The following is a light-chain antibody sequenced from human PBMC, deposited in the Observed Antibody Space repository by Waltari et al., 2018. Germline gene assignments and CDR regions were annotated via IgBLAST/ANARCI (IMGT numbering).Light chain of an antibody. J-gene: IGKJ5*01. V-gene: IGKV3-11*01. CDR2: DTS. CDR3: QQRNNWPIT. Sequence: EIVLTQSPGTLSLSPGERATLSCRASQSASNFLAWYQQKPGQAPRTLIYDTSNRATGVPASFSGSGSWTDFTLTINSLEPDDFAVYFCQQRNNWPITFGQGTRLEIK. CDR1: QSASNF.